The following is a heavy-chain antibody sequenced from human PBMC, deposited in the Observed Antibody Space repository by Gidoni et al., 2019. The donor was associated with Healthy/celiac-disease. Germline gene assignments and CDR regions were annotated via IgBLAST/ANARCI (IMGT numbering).Heavy chain of an antibody. J-gene: IGHJ6*03. CDR1: GYTFTSYY. CDR2: INPSGGST. D-gene: IGHD3-10*01. CDR3: ARAPPGGYGSGSYGHYYMDV. Sequence: QVQLVQSGAEVKKPGASVKVSCKASGYTFTSYYMHWVRQAPGQGIEWMGIINPSGGSTSYAQKLQGRVTMTRDTSTSTVYMELSSLRSEDTAVYYCARAPPGGYGSGSYGHYYMDVWGKGTTVTVSS. V-gene: IGHV1-46*04.